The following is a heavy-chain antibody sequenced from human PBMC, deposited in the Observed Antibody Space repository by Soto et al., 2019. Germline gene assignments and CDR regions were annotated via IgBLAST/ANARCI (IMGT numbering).Heavy chain of an antibody. CDR2: IYSGGST. D-gene: IGHD3-16*01. V-gene: IGHV3-66*01. CDR1: GFTVSTKY. Sequence: GGSLRLSCAASGFTVSTKYMSWVRQAPGKGLEWVSVIYSGGSTFYADSVRGRFTISRGNSKNTVNLQMNSLRAEDTAVYCCARDPWAADYWGQGTLVTVSS. J-gene: IGHJ4*02. CDR3: ARDPWAADY.